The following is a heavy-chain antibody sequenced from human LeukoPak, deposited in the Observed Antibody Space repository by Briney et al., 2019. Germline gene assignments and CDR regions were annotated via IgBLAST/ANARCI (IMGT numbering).Heavy chain of an antibody. D-gene: IGHD4-11*01. CDR3: ARDRGGMTTVVPWFDP. V-gene: IGHV1-18*01. Sequence: ASVKVSCKASGYTFTSYGISWVRQAPGQGLEWMGWISAYNGNTNYAQKLQGRVTMTTDTSTSTAYMELRSLRSDDTAVYYCARDRGGMTTVVPWFDPWGQGTLVTVSS. CDR2: ISAYNGNT. CDR1: GYTFTSYG. J-gene: IGHJ5*02.